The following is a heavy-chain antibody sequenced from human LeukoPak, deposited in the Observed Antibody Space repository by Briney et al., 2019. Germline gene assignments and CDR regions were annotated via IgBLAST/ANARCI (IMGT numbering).Heavy chain of an antibody. Sequence: PSETLSLTCTVSGGSISSGDYSWSWIRQPPGKGLEWIGYIYYSGSTNYNPSLKSRVTISVDTSKNQFSLKLSSVTAADTAVYYCARGYSSSWYTPPGYWGQGTLVTVSS. CDR3: ARGYSSSWYTPPGY. CDR1: GGSISSGDYS. V-gene: IGHV4-61*08. CDR2: IYYSGST. J-gene: IGHJ4*02. D-gene: IGHD6-13*01.